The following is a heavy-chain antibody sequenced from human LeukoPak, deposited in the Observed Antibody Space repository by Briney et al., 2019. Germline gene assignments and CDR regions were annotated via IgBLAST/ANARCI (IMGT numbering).Heavy chain of an antibody. J-gene: IGHJ4*02. CDR1: GFAFSTYA. Sequence: GGSLRLSCAASGFAFSTYAIHWVRQAPGKGMEWVAVISSDGNNKYYADSVKGRFTISRDNSKNTLYLQMNSLRAEDTAVYYCARIRVTYFDYWGQGTLVTVSS. CDR3: ARIRVTYFDY. CDR2: ISSDGNNK. D-gene: IGHD2-21*02. V-gene: IGHV3-30-3*01.